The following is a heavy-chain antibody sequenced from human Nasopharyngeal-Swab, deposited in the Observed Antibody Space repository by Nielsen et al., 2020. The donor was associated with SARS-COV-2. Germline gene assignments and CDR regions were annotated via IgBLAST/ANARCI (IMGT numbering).Heavy chain of an antibody. V-gene: IGHV3-7*01. CDR3: ARSLYYYYDSSGYSL. CDR1: GFTFSSYS. D-gene: IGHD3-22*01. J-gene: IGHJ4*02. CDR2: IKQDGREK. Sequence: GESLKISCAASGFTFSSYSMNWVRQAPGKGLEWVANIKQDGREKYYVDSVKGRFTISRDNAKTSLYLQMNSLRAEDTAVYYCARSLYYYYDSSGYSLWGQGTLVTASS.